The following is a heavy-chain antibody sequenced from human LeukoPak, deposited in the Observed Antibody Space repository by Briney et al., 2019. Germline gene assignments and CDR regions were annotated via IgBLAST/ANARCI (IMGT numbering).Heavy chain of an antibody. D-gene: IGHD3-22*01. CDR1: GFAFSRHS. CDR3: ASPFNYYDSSGYYY. V-gene: IGHV3-21*01. Sequence: PGGSLRLSCAASGFAFSRHSMNWVRQAPGKGLEWVSSISTSSSYIYYADSVKGRFTISRDNAKNSLYLQMNSLRAEDTAVYYCASPFNYYDSSGYYYWGQGTLVTVSS. J-gene: IGHJ4*02. CDR2: ISTSSSYI.